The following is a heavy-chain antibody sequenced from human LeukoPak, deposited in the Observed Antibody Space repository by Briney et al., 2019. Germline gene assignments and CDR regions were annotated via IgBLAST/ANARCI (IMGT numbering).Heavy chain of an antibody. V-gene: IGHV3-30*18. D-gene: IGHD1-26*01. CDR2: ISYDGSNK. Sequence: PGGSLRLSCAASGFTFSSYGMHWVRQAPGKGLEWVAVISYDGSNKYYADSVKGRFTISRDNSKNTLYLQMNSLRAEDTAVYYCAKEASVGATPYYFDYWGQGTLVTVSS. CDR1: GFTFSSYG. CDR3: AKEASVGATPYYFDY. J-gene: IGHJ4*02.